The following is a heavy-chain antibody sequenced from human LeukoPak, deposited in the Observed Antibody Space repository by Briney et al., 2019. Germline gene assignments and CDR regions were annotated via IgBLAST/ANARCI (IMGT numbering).Heavy chain of an antibody. CDR3: AREETILGQYYFDY. D-gene: IGHD3-9*01. CDR1: GFTVSSNY. V-gene: IGHV3-66*01. J-gene: IGHJ4*02. Sequence: PGGSLRLSCAASGFTVSSNYMSWVRQAPGKGLEWVSVIYSGGSTYYADSVKGRFTISRDNSKNTLYLQMNSLRAEDTAVYYCAREETILGQYYFDYWGQGTLVTVSS. CDR2: IYSGGST.